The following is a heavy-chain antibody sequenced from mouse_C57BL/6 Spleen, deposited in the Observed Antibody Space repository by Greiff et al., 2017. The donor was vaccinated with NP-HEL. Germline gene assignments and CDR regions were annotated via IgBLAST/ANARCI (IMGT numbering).Heavy chain of an antibody. J-gene: IGHJ4*01. Sequence: VQLQQSGAELVKPGASVKLSCTASGFNIKDYYMHWVKQRTEQGLEWIGRIDPEDDETKYAPKFQGKATITADTSSNTAYLQLSSLTSEDTAVYYCARYPYDYNAMDYWGQGTSVTVSS. D-gene: IGHD2-4*01. CDR2: IDPEDDET. CDR3: ARYPYDYNAMDY. V-gene: IGHV14-2*01. CDR1: GFNIKDYY.